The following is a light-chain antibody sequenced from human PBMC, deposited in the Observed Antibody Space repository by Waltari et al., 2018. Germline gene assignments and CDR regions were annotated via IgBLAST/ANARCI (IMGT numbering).Light chain of an antibody. CDR3: QQYNSYSLLS. Sequence: DIQMTPSPSTLSASVGDRVIFSCRASQSISKWLAWYQQKPGKAPNLLIYKASTLESGVPSRFSGSGSGTEFTLTISSLQPEDFATYYCQQYNSYSLLSFGGGTKVEIK. V-gene: IGKV1-5*03. CDR2: KAS. J-gene: IGKJ4*01. CDR1: QSISKW.